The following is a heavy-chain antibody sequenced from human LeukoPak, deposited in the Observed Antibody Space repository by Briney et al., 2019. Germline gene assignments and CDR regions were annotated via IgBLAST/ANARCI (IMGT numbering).Heavy chain of an antibody. CDR2: INPNSGGT. CDR3: ARDRGHYYDSSGQGD. D-gene: IGHD3-22*01. J-gene: IGHJ4*02. V-gene: IGHV1-2*02. Sequence: ASVKVSCKASGYTFTGYYMHWVRQAPGQGLEWMGWINPNSGGTNYAQRFQGRVTMTRDTSISTAYMELSRLRSDDTAVYYCARDRGHYYDSSGQGDWGQGTLVTVSS. CDR1: GYTFTGYY.